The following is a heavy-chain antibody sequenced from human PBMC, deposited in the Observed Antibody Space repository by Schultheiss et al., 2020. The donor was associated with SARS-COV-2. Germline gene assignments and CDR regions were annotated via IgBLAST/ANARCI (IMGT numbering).Heavy chain of an antibody. D-gene: IGHD5-24*01. V-gene: IGHV3-21*01. CDR3: ASYAVRDGYNTDY. Sequence: GGSLRLSCAASGFTFSSYGMHWVRQAPGKGLEWVSSISSSSSYIYYADSVKGRFTISRDNAKNSLYLQMNSLRAEDTAVYYCASYAVRDGYNTDYWGQGTLVTVSS. CDR1: GFTFSSYG. J-gene: IGHJ4*02. CDR2: ISSSSSYI.